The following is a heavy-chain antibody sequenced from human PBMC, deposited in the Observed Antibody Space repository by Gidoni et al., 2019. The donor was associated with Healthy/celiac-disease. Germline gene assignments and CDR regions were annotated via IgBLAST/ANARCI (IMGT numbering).Heavy chain of an antibody. Sequence: EVQLVESGGGLVKPGGSLRLSCAASGFTFSSYSMNWVRQAPGKGLEWVSSISSSSSYIYYADSVKGRFTISRDNAKNSLYLQMNSLRAEDTAVYYCARLRSSSQHYYFDYWGQGTLVTVSS. J-gene: IGHJ4*02. CDR1: GFTFSSYS. V-gene: IGHV3-21*01. CDR3: ARLRSSSQHYYFDY. D-gene: IGHD6-13*01. CDR2: ISSSSSYI.